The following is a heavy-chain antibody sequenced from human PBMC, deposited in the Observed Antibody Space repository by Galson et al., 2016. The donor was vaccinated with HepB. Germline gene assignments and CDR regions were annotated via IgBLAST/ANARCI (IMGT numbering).Heavy chain of an antibody. Sequence: QVQLQESGPGLVKPSQTLSLTCTVSGGSISSSSCYWGWIRQPPGKGLEWIGSIYYSGSTYYNPSLKSRVTISVDTSKNQFSLNLSSVTAADTAVYYCARLPRLGIEPYYFDYWGQGTLVTVSS. D-gene: IGHD1-14*01. J-gene: IGHJ4*02. V-gene: IGHV4-39*01. CDR2: IYYSGST. CDR3: ARLPRLGIEPYYFDY. CDR1: GGSISSSSCY.